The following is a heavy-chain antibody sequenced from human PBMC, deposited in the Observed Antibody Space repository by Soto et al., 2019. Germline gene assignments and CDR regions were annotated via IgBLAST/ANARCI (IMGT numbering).Heavy chain of an antibody. CDR2: MNPNRGNT. CDR3: ARAPLGAPDY. J-gene: IGHJ4*02. V-gene: IGHV1-8*01. CDR1: GYTFTSYD. D-gene: IGHD1-26*01. Sequence: QVQLVQSGAEVKKPGASVKVSCKASGYTFTSYDINWVRQATGQGLEWMGWMNPNRGNTGYAQKFQGRVTKTRNTSISTAYMELSSLRSDDTAVDYWARAPLGAPDYWGQGTLVPVSS.